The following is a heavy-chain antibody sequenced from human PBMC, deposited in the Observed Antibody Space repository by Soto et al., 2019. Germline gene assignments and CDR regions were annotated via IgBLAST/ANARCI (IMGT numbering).Heavy chain of an antibody. D-gene: IGHD1-26*01. CDR3: ARPGGRGAYYYGMDV. CDR2: IIPIFGTA. V-gene: IGHV1-69*05. J-gene: IGHJ6*02. CDR1: GGTFSSNG. Sequence: QVQLVQSGAEVKKPGSSVKVSCKASGGTFSSNGISWVRQAPGQGLEWMGGIIPIFGTANYAQKFQGRVTLPXAXSXXTACMELSSLRSEDTAVYYCARPGGRGAYYYGMDVWGQGTPVTGSS.